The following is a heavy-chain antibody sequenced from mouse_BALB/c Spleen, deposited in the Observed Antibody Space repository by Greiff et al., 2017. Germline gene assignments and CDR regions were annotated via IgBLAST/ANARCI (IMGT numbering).Heavy chain of an antibody. Sequence: VQLQQSGAELVKPGASVKLSCTASGFNIKDTYMHWVKQRPEQGLEWIGRIDPANGNTKYDPKFQGKATITADTSSNTAYLQLSSLTSEDTAVYYYARSDVGAMDYWGQGTSVTVSS. CDR3: ARSDVGAMDY. J-gene: IGHJ4*01. CDR2: IDPANGNT. CDR1: GFNIKDTY. V-gene: IGHV14-3*02.